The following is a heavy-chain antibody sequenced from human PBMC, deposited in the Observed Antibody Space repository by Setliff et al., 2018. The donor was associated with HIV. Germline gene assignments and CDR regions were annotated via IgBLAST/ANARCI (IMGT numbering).Heavy chain of an antibody. CDR3: AREILSSSAIDY. Sequence: GASVKVSCKASGGTFGNYGVGWVRQAPGQGLEWVGGIVPILNIANYADSVKGRFTISRDNSKDTLYLQMNSLRAEDTAVYYCAREILSSSAIDYWGQGTRVTVSS. J-gene: IGHJ4*02. V-gene: IGHV1-69*10. D-gene: IGHD6-6*01. CDR2: IVPILNIA. CDR1: GGTFGNYG.